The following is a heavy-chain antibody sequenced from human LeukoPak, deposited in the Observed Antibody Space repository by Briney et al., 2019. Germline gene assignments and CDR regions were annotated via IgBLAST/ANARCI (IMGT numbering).Heavy chain of an antibody. Sequence: SETLSLTCTVSGGSISSYYWSWIRQPPGKGLEWMGYINYGGSTNYNPSLKSRVTISVDTSKNQFSLKLSSVTAADTAVYYCAIDSGGDWNDAFDIWGQGTMVTVSS. CDR2: INYGGST. CDR1: GGSISSYY. V-gene: IGHV4-59*01. J-gene: IGHJ3*02. CDR3: AIDSGGDWNDAFDI. D-gene: IGHD2-21*02.